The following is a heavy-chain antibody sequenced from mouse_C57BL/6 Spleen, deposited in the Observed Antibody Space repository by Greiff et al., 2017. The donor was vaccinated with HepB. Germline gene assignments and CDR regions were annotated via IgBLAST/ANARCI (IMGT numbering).Heavy chain of an antibody. J-gene: IGHJ2*01. Sequence: GASVKISCKASGYAFSSYWMNWVKQRPGKGLEWLGQISPGDGDTNYNGKFKGKATLTADKSSSTAYMQPSSLTSEDSAVYFWARRGTGYCDYWDQGTTLTVSS. CDR1: GYAFSSYW. V-gene: IGHV1-80*01. D-gene: IGHD3-3*01. CDR3: ARRGTGYCDY. CDR2: ISPGDGDT.